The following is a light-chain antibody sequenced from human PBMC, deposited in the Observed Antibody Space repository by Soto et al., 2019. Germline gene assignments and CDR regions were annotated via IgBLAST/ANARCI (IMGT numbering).Light chain of an antibody. Sequence: EILMTQSPVTLSVSPGERVTISCRASQSVGRDVAWYQQEPGQAPRLLIYGASARATGIPARFSGNGAGTEFALTITSLQSEDFGVYYCQQYNTWPRTFGQGTKVDIK. J-gene: IGKJ1*01. V-gene: IGKV3-15*01. CDR2: GAS. CDR1: QSVGRD. CDR3: QQYNTWPRT.